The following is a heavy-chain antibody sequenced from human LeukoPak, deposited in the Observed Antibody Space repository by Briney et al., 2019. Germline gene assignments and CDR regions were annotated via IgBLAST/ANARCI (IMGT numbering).Heavy chain of an antibody. CDR1: GYTFTNYW. J-gene: IGHJ6*02. CDR3: ARLAPGGCSGGSCYDSHYYYGMDV. V-gene: IGHV5-51*01. CDR2: IYPGDSDT. Sequence: GESLKISCKGSGYTFTNYWINWVRQMPGKGLEWVGIIYPGDSDTTYSPSFQGQVTISADKSISTAYLQWSSLKASDTAMYYCARLAPGGCSGGSCYDSHYYYGMDVWGQGTTVTVSS. D-gene: IGHD2-15*01.